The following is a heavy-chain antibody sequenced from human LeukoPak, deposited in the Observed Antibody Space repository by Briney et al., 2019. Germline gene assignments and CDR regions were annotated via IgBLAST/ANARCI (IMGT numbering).Heavy chain of an antibody. V-gene: IGHV3-30*02. J-gene: IGHJ4*02. CDR3: GKSGGNYSLDY. D-gene: IGHD1-26*01. Sequence: GGSLRLSCAASGFTFSHHGMHWVRQAPGKGLEWVTFVRSDGSNKYYADSVKSRFTISRDNSKNTLFLQVNSLTTEDRAVYYCGKSGGNYSLDYWGQGTLVTVSS. CDR2: VRSDGSNK. CDR1: GFTFSHHG.